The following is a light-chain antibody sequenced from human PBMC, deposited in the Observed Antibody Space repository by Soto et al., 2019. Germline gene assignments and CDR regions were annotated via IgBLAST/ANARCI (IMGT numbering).Light chain of an antibody. CDR2: DAS. J-gene: IGKJ4*01. CDR1: QSVGTY. V-gene: IGKV3-11*01. CDR3: QQRSNWPPLT. Sequence: EIVLTQSPATLSLSPGERATLSCGASQSVGTYLAWYQQKPGQAPRLLINDASIRATGIPARFSGSGSGTYFTLTISSLEPEDFAVYYCQQRSNWPPLTFGGGTKVEIK.